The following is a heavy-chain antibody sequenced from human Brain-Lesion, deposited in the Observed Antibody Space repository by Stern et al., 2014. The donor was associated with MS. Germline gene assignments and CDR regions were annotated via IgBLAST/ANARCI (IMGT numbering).Heavy chain of an antibody. J-gene: IGHJ4*02. CDR2: RYHSGIT. V-gene: IGHV4-4*02. CDR3: ASNRGSGSFFDS. D-gene: IGHD1-26*01. CDR1: GGSISSGNW. Sequence: QVQLQESGPGLVKPSGTLSLTCAVSGGSISSGNWWSWVRQSPGKRLEWIGERYHSGITNYNPSLESRVSISIDKSKNQFSLKVYSLTAADTAVYYCASNRGSGSFFDSWGQGSLVTVSS.